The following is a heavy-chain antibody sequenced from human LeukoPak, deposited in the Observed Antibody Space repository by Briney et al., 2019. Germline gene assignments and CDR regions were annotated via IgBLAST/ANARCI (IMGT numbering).Heavy chain of an antibody. CDR2: IDWGDDK. V-gene: IGHV2-70*01. Sequence: KSGPTLVNPTQTLTLTCTFSGFSLSTSGVGVSWIRQPPGKALEWLALIDWGDDKYYTTSLKTRLTISKDTSKNQVVLTMTNVDPVDTATFYCARCAVAGQFDYWGQGTLVTVSS. D-gene: IGHD6-19*01. CDR3: ARCAVAGQFDY. J-gene: IGHJ4*02. CDR1: GFSLSTSGVG.